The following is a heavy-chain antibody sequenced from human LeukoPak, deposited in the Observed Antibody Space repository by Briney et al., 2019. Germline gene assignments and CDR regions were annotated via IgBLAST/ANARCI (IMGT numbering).Heavy chain of an antibody. CDR2: VYYTGGT. V-gene: IGHV4-39*01. Sequence: PSETLSLTCTFSGGSISTTDYYWGWLRQPPGKGLDWLGSVYYTGGTYYNPSLKSRVAISVDTSRNQFSLRLNSVTAADTAVYYCARHYKWLCDRTACARNWFDPWSQGTVVTVAS. J-gene: IGHJ5*02. CDR1: GGSISTTDYY. D-gene: IGHD5-12*01. CDR3: ARHYKWLCDRTACARNWFDP.